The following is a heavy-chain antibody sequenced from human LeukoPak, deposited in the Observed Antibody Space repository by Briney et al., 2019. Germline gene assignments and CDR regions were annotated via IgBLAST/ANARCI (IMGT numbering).Heavy chain of an antibody. J-gene: IGHJ4*02. CDR3: ASSSCWRGDFDY. V-gene: IGHV1-2*02. CDR2: INPNSGGT. D-gene: IGHD6-19*01. CDR1: GYTFTDYY. Sequence: ASVKVSCKASGYTFTDYYMHWVRQAPGQGLEWMGWINPNSGGTNYAQKFQGRVTMTRDTSISTAYMGLSRLRSDDTAVYYCASSSCWRGDFDYWGQGALVTVSS.